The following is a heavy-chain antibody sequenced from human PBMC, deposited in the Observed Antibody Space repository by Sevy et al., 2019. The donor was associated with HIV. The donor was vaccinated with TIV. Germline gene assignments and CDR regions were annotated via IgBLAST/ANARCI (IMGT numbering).Heavy chain of an antibody. V-gene: IGHV1-2*02. CDR3: SRDFRLSGYNDGCFDY. CDR2: INPKSGDT. D-gene: IGHD5-12*01. CDR1: GYTFTGQY. Sequence: ASVKVSCKASGYTFTGQYIHWVRQAPGQGLEWMGWINPKSGDTNYAQEFQGRVTMTRDTSISTPYMELSGLKSDDTAVYYCSRDFRLSGYNDGCFDYWGQGTLVTVSS. J-gene: IGHJ4*02.